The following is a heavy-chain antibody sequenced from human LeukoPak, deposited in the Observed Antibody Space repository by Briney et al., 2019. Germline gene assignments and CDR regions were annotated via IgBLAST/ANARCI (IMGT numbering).Heavy chain of an antibody. J-gene: IGHJ4*02. V-gene: IGHV4-39*01. CDR1: GGSISSSSYY. CDR2: IHYSGYT. D-gene: IGHD3-9*01. Sequence: ASETLSLTCTVSGGSISSSSYYWGWIRQPPGKGLEWIGTIHYSGYTYNNPSLKSRVTMSVDTSKNQFSLRLSSVTAADTAVYYCARRNDVLTAYFSYWGQGTLVTVSS. CDR3: ARRNDVLTAYFSY.